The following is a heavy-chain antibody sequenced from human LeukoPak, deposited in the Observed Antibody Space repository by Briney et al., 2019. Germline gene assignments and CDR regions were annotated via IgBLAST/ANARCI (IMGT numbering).Heavy chain of an antibody. V-gene: IGHV1-18*01. Sequence: ASVKVSCKASGYTFTSYGISWVRQAPGQRLEWTGWISPYNDNTNYAQMLHARFTMTTETSTSTAYMELTTLRSDDTAVYYCARDPDMKSSGYYSDYWGQGTLVTVSS. D-gene: IGHD6-19*01. J-gene: IGHJ4*02. CDR3: ARDPDMKSSGYYSDY. CDR1: GYTFTSYG. CDR2: ISPYNDNT.